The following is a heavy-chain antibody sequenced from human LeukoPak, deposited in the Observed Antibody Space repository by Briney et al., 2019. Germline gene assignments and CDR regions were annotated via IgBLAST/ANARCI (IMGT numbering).Heavy chain of an antibody. D-gene: IGHD7-27*01. CDR3: ARGTPSLYYYYYMDV. J-gene: IGHJ6*03. CDR1: GGSISSYY. V-gene: IGHV4-4*07. Sequence: SETPSLTCTVSGGSISSYYWSWIRQPAGKGLEWIGRIYTSGSTNYNPSLKSRVTMSVDTSKNQFSLKLSSVTAADTAVYYCARGTPSLYYYYYMDVWGKGTTVTLSS. CDR2: IYTSGST.